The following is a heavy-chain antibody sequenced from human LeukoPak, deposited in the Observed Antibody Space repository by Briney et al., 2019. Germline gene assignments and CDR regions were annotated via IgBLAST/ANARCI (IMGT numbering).Heavy chain of an antibody. D-gene: IGHD6-13*01. J-gene: IGHJ6*02. CDR1: GGTFSSYA. Sequence: SVKVSCKASGGTFSSYAISWVRQAPGQGLEWMGRIIPILGIANYAQKFQGRVTITADKSTSTAYMELSSLRSEDTAVYYCARDLSYSSSWYDPYYYYGMDVWGQGTTVTVSS. CDR3: ARDLSYSSSWYDPYYYYGMDV. CDR2: IIPILGIA. V-gene: IGHV1-69*04.